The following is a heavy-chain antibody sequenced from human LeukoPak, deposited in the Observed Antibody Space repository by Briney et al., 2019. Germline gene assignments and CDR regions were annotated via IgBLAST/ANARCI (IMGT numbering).Heavy chain of an antibody. D-gene: IGHD2-2*01. CDR3: ARERVVVPAATDYYYYGMDV. CDR1: GFTFSSYW. CDR2: INSDGSST. Sequence: GGSLRLSCAASGFTFSSYWMHWVRQAPGKGLVWVSRINSDGSSTSYADSVKDRFTISRDNAKNTLYLQMNSLRAEDTAVYYCARERVVVPAATDYYYYGMDVWGQGTTVTVSS. J-gene: IGHJ6*02. V-gene: IGHV3-74*01.